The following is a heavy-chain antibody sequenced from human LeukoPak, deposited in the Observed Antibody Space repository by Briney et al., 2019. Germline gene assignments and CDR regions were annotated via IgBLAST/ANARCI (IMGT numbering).Heavy chain of an antibody. J-gene: IGHJ3*01. CDR2: ISSSGNDI. CDR1: GFIFSDYY. V-gene: IGHV3-11*04. D-gene: IGHD3-10*01. Sequence: PGGSLRFSCAASGFIFSDYYMSWIPQAPGKGLEWGSYISSSGNDIYYADSVKRRLTISRDNAKTSLYLQMNRLRAEDTAVYYCARTYYYGSGTYRYAFDFWGQGTMVTVSS. CDR3: ARTYYYGSGTYRYAFDF.